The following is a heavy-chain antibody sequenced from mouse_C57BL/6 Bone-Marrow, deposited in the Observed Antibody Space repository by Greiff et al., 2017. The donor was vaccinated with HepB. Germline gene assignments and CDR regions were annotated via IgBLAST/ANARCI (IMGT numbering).Heavy chain of an antibody. D-gene: IGHD2-5*01. CDR2: IDPSDSYT. Sequence: QVQLQQPGSELVMPGASVKLSCKASGYTFTSYWMHWVKQRPGQGFEWIGEIDPSDSYTNYNQKFKGKSTLTVDKSSSTAYMQLSSLTSEDSAVYYCALYYSNYVDYWGQGTSVTVSS. CDR1: GYTFTSYW. V-gene: IGHV1-69*01. CDR3: ALYYSNYVDY. J-gene: IGHJ4*01.